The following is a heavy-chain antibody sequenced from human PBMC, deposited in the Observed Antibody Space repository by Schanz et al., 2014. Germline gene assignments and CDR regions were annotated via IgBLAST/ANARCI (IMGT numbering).Heavy chain of an antibody. V-gene: IGHV3-33*03. J-gene: IGHJ6*02. CDR1: GFIFRSFG. CDR3: LAPDYGMDV. CDR2: IWSDGTNE. Sequence: QGQLVESGGGVVQPGKSLRLSCATSGFIFRSFGIHWVRQAPGKGLVWVAVIWSDGTNEYYADSVKGRFTISGDNAKNSLCLQMNSLRAEDTAVYYCLAPDYGMDVWGQGTTVTVSS.